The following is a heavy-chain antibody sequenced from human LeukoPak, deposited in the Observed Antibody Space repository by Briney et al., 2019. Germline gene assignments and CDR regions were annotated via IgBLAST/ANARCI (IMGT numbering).Heavy chain of an antibody. D-gene: IGHD6-19*01. CDR1: GYTFTGYY. V-gene: IGHV1-2*02. CDR2: INPNSGDT. Sequence: VASVKVSCTASGYTFTGYYMHWVRQAPGQGLEWMGWINPNSGDTNYAQKFQGRVTMTRDTSISTAYMELSRLRSDDTAAYYCARDKSGNSGWYSYFDYWGQGTLVTVSS. CDR3: ARDKSGNSGWYSYFDY. J-gene: IGHJ4*02.